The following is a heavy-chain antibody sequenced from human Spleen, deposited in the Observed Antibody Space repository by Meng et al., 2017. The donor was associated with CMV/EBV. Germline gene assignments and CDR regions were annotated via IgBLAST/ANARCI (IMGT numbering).Heavy chain of an antibody. CDR3: ARTRYCSSTTCYGRDDFWSGNNWFDP. V-gene: IGHV1-18*01. D-gene: IGHD2-2*01. Sequence: VRQAPGQGLEWMGWISAYSGNTNYTQNLQGRVTITTDTSTDTAYMELRSLRSDDTAVYYCARTRYCSSTTCYGRDDFWSGNNWFDPWGQGTLVTVSS. J-gene: IGHJ5*02. CDR2: ISAYSGNT.